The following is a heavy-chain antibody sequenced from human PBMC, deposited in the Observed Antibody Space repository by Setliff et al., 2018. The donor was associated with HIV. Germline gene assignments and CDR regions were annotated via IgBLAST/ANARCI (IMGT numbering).Heavy chain of an antibody. CDR1: GYTFSGHY. V-gene: IGHV1-2*02. J-gene: IGHJ3*01. CDR2: INPNSGGT. Sequence: GASVKVSCKASGYTFSGHYMHWVRQAPGQGLEWMGWINPNSGGTNYAQKFQGRVTMTRDTSISTAYMELSRVKSDDTAVYYCARGSGYTRSWVPGGSWGQGTMVTVSS. CDR3: ARGSGYTRSWVPGGS. D-gene: IGHD6-13*01.